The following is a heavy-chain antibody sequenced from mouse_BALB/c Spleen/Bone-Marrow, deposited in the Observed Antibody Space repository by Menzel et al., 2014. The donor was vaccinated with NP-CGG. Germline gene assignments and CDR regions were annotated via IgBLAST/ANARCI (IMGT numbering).Heavy chain of an antibody. V-gene: IGHV5-6-4*01. Sequence: EVKLMESGGGLVKPGGSLKLSCAASGSTFSSYTITWVRQTPEKRLEWVATISSGGSYTYYPDSVKGRFTISRDNAKNSLYLQMSSLKSEDTAMYYCTRDGKGNYDYAMDYWGQGTSVTVSS. CDR3: TRDGKGNYDYAMDY. D-gene: IGHD2-1*01. CDR1: GSTFSSYT. J-gene: IGHJ4*01. CDR2: ISSGGSYT.